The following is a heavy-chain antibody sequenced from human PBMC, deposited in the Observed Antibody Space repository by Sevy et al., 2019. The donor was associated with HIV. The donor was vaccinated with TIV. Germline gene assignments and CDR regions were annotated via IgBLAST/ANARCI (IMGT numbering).Heavy chain of an antibody. J-gene: IGHJ4*02. D-gene: IGHD2-21*01. CDR1: GFTFGTYA. CDR2: IRNKANSYTT. CDR3: ARVMRRILWWSLDS. V-gene: IGHV3-72*01. Sequence: GGSLRLSCAASGFTFGTYAMSWVRQAPGKGLEWVGRIRNKANSYTTEFAASVKGRFTISRDDSKNSLYLQMHSLKTDDTAVYYCARVMRRILWWSLDSWGQGTLVTVSS.